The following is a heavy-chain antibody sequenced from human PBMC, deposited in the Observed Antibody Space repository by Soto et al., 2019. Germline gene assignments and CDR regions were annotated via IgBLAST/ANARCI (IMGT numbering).Heavy chain of an antibody. D-gene: IGHD3-10*01. CDR2: ISGSGGST. CDR1: GFTFSSYA. V-gene: IGHV3-23*01. CDR3: AKDRGYYYGSGRLNWFDP. Sequence: GGSLRLSCAASGFTFSSYAMSWVRQAPGKGLEWVSAISGSGGSTYYADSVKGRFTISRDNSKNTLYLQMNSLRAEDTAVYYCAKDRGYYYGSGRLNWFDPWGQGTLVTVSS. J-gene: IGHJ5*02.